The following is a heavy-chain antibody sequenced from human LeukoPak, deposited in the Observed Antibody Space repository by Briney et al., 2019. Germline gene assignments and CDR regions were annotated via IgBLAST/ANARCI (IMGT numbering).Heavy chain of an antibody. CDR3: ARVPFACPIAINLYGELDY. J-gene: IGHJ4*01. D-gene: IGHD4-17*01. V-gene: IGHV1-8*01. CDR1: EYTFTSYD. CDR2: MNPNSGNT. Sequence: ASVTVSCKASEYTFTSYDINWVRQATGQGLEWMGWMNPNSGNTGYAQKFQGRVTMTRNTSIDTAYMELSSLTSEDTAVYYCARVPFACPIAINLYGELDYWGEGTLVTVSS.